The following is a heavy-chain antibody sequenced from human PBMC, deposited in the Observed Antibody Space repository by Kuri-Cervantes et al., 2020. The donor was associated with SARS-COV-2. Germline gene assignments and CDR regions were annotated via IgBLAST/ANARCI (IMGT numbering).Heavy chain of an antibody. Sequence: ASVKVSCKASGYTFTSYGISWVRQAPGQGLEWMGWITVYNGNTNYAQKFQGRVTVTTDLSTNTAYMELRSLRSDDTAVYYCARDLSSSWSHNWFDPWGQGALVTVSS. CDR3: ARDLSSSWSHNWFDP. J-gene: IGHJ5*02. D-gene: IGHD6-13*01. CDR2: ITVYNGNT. CDR1: GYTFTSYG. V-gene: IGHV1-18*04.